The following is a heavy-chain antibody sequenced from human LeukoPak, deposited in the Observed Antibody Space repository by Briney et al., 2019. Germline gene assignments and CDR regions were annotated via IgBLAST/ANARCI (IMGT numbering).Heavy chain of an antibody. CDR3: ASWGYCSGGSCYRPLDY. Sequence: GGSLRLSCAASGFTFSTYWMSWVRQAPGKGLEWVANIKQDGSEKYYVDSVKGRFTISRDDAKNSLYLQMNSLRAEDTAVYYCASWGYCSGGSCYRPLDYWGQGTLVTVSS. CDR2: IKQDGSEK. J-gene: IGHJ4*02. D-gene: IGHD2-15*01. CDR1: GFTFSTYW. V-gene: IGHV3-7*01.